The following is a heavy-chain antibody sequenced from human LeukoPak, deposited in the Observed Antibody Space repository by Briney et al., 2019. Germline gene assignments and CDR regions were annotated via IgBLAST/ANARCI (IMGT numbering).Heavy chain of an antibody. V-gene: IGHV4-4*02. Sequence: PSETLSLTCAVSGGSISSSNWWSWVRQPPGKGLEWIGEIYHSGSTNYNPSLKSRVTISVDKSKNQFSLKLSSVTAADTAVYYCARDTIVRGVTNWFDPWGQGTLVTVSS. CDR1: GGSISSSNW. J-gene: IGHJ5*02. D-gene: IGHD3-10*01. CDR3: ARDTIVRGVTNWFDP. CDR2: IYHSGST.